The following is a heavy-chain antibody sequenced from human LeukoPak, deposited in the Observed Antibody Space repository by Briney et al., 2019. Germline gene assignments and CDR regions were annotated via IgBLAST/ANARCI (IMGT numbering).Heavy chain of an antibody. J-gene: IGHJ4*02. D-gene: IGHD2-2*01. CDR1: GYSFTSYW. CDR3: ARRSTVSGRGAGDY. V-gene: IGHV5-51*01. Sequence: KPGGSLRLSCKGSGYSFTSYWIGWVRQMPGKGLELMGIIYPGDSDTRYSPSFQGQVTISADNSISTAYLQWSSLKASDTAMYYCARRSTVSGRGAGDYWGQGTLVTVSS. CDR2: IYPGDSDT.